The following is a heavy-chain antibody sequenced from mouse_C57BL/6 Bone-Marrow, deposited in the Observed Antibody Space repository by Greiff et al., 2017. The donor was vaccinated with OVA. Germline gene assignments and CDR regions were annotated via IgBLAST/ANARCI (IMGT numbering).Heavy chain of an antibody. CDR2: IHPNSGST. CDR1: GYTFTSYW. CDR3: ARGGFYYYGSFYYAMDY. Sequence: VQLQQPGAELVKPGASVKLSCKASGYTFTSYWMHWVKQRPGQGLEWIGMIHPNSGSTNYNEKFKSKATLTVDKSSSTAYMQLSSLTSEDSAVYYCARGGFYYYGSFYYAMDYWGQGTSVTVSS. J-gene: IGHJ4*01. V-gene: IGHV1-64*01. D-gene: IGHD1-1*01.